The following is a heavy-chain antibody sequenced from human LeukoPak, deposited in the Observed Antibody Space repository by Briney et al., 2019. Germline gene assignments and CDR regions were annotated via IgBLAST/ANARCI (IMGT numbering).Heavy chain of an antibody. CDR2: INHSGST. V-gene: IGHV4-34*01. Sequence: SETLSLTCAVYGGSFSVYYWSWIRQPPGKGLEWIGEINHSGSTNYNPSLKSRVTISVDTSKNQFSLKLSSVTAADTAVYYCARVSGYPHNWFDSWGQGTLVTVSS. CDR1: GGSFSVYY. J-gene: IGHJ5*01. CDR3: ARVSGYPHNWFDS. D-gene: IGHD3-22*01.